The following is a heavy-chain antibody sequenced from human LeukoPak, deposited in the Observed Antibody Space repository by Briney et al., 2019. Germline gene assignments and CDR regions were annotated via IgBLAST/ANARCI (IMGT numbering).Heavy chain of an antibody. V-gene: IGHV3-48*03. J-gene: IGHJ6*03. CDR2: ISSSGSTI. D-gene: IGHD2-2*01. CDR3: AKAADQYYYYYFYYMDV. Sequence: QPGGSLRLSCAASGFTFSSYEMNWVRQAPGKGLEWVSYISSSGSTIYYADSVKGRFTISRDNAKNTLYLQMNSLRVEDTAVYYCAKAADQYYYYYFYYMDVWGKGTTVTVSS. CDR1: GFTFSSYE.